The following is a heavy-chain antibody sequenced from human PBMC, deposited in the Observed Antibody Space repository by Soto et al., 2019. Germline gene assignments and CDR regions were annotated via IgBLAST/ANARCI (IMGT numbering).Heavy chain of an antibody. V-gene: IGHV3-48*01. Sequence: GGSRHLSCSAAGFNMSTSSINLVRQAAGKGLEWISYISDNSSVIYYADAVKGRFTISRDNSKNTLYLQMNSLRAEDTAVYYCSKDRRGGRAVLDSWGQGTPVTVSS. CDR3: SKDRRGGRAVLDS. J-gene: IGHJ4*02. D-gene: IGHD2-8*01. CDR1: GFNMSTSS. CDR2: ISDNSSVI.